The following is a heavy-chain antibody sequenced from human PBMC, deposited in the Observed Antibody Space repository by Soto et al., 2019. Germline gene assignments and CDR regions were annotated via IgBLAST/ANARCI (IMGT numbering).Heavy chain of an antibody. J-gene: IGHJ6*02. V-gene: IGHV4-39*01. CDR3: VAAGPMPDYYYGMDI. CDR1: GGSVIRSRYY. CDR2: IYYIGST. Sequence: QLQLQQSGPGLVKPSETLSLTCTVSGGSVIRSRYYWGWIRQPPGKGLEWIGVIYYIGSTYYNSSLKSRVTISVDTSNNQFSLKLSSVTAADTAVYYCVAAGPMPDYYYGMDIWGQGTTVTVSS. D-gene: IGHD6-13*01.